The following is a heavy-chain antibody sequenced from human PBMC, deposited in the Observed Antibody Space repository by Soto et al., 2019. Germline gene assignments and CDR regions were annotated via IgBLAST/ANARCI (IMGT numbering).Heavy chain of an antibody. Sequence: SETLSLTCTVSGGSISSYYWSWIRQPPGKGLEWIGYIYFTGSTNYNPSLKSRATISVHTSTNQFSLKLNSVTAADTAVYYCARGSCSSASCYMGDQWGPGTLVTVPS. D-gene: IGHD2-2*02. CDR1: GGSISSYY. CDR3: ARGSCSSASCYMGDQ. V-gene: IGHV4-59*01. J-gene: IGHJ4*02. CDR2: IYFTGST.